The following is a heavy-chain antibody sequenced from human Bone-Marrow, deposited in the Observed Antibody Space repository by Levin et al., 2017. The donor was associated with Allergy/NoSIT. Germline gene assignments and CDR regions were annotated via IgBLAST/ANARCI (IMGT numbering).Heavy chain of an antibody. J-gene: IGHJ5*01. V-gene: IGHV3-9*01. CDR3: AKGTVTTTGWFDS. CDR1: GFTFDDYA. D-gene: IGHD4-17*01. Sequence: QAGGSLRLSCAASGFTFDDYAMHWVRQVPGKGLEWVAGIRWNSGHTVYADSVKARFAISRDNGKNSLYLQMNSLSSEDTAFYYCAKGTVTTTGWFDSWGQGTLVTVSS. CDR2: IRWNSGHT.